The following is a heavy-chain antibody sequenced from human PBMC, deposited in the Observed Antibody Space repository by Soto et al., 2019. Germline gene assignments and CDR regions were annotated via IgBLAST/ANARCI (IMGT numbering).Heavy chain of an antibody. D-gene: IGHD2-2*01. V-gene: IGHV3-48*01. Sequence: EVQLVESGGGLVQPGGSLRLSCAASGFTFSSYSMNWVRQAPGTGLEWVSYISSSSSTIYYADSVKGRFTISRDNAKNSLYLQMNSLRAEDTAVYYCARDYGVVPAAMGYWGQGTLVTVSS. CDR2: ISSSSSTI. CDR3: ARDYGVVPAAMGY. CDR1: GFTFSSYS. J-gene: IGHJ4*02.